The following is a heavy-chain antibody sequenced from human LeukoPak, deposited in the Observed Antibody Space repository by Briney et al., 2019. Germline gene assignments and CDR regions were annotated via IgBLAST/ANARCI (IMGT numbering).Heavy chain of an antibody. CDR3: AKAGYCSGGSCTDYYYYYMDV. D-gene: IGHD2-15*01. CDR2: IWYDGSNK. J-gene: IGHJ6*03. CDR1: GFTFSSYG. Sequence: PGGSLRPSCAASGFTFSSYGMHWVRQTPGKGLEWVALIWYDGSNKYYADSVKGRFTISRDNSKNTLYLQMNSLRAEDTAVYYCAKAGYCSGGSCTDYYYYYMDVWGKGTTVTVSS. V-gene: IGHV3-33*06.